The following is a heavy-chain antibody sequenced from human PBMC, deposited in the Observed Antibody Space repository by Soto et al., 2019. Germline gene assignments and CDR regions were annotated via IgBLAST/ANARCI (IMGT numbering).Heavy chain of an antibody. J-gene: IGHJ4*02. CDR3: GRWTSGSPDC. D-gene: IGHD1-26*01. CDR2: TRNKANNYIT. V-gene: IGHV3-72*01. CDR1: GFTLSDHY. Sequence: EVQLVESGGGLVQPGGSLRLSCAASGFTLSDHYMDWVRQAPGKGLEWLGRTRNKANNYITEYATSVKGIFTISRDDSKNSVYLQLNSLKSEDTAVYYCGRWTSGSPDCWGQGTLVTVSS.